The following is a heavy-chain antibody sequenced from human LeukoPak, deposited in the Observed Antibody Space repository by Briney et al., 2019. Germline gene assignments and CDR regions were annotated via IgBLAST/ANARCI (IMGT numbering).Heavy chain of an antibody. D-gene: IGHD2-21*02. Sequence: GGSLRLSCAASGFTFSSYEMNWVRQAPGKGLEWVSYISSSGSTIYYADSVKGRFTISRDNAKKLLYLQMNSLRVEDTAVYYCARDLQCGGDCHYDAFDIWGQGTMVTVSS. CDR3: ARDLQCGGDCHYDAFDI. V-gene: IGHV3-48*03. CDR1: GFTFSSYE. J-gene: IGHJ3*02. CDR2: ISSSGSTI.